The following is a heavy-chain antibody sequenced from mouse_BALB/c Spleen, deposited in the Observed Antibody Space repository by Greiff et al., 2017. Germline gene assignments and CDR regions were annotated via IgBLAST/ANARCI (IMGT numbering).Heavy chain of an antibody. CDR3: AGGYGYDEGDYYAMDY. CDR1: GFNIKDTY. Sequence: EVQLVESGAELVKPGASVKLSCTASGFNIKDTYMHWVKQRPEQGLEWIGRIDPANGNTKYDPKFQGKATITADTSSNTAYLQLSSLTSEDTAVYYCAGGYGYDEGDYYAMDYWGQGTSVTVSS. V-gene: IGHV14-3*02. CDR2: IDPANGNT. J-gene: IGHJ4*01. D-gene: IGHD2-2*01.